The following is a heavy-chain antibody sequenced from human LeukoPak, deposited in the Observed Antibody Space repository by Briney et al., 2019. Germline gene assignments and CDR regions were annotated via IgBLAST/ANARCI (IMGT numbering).Heavy chain of an antibody. Sequence: GGSLRLSCTASGFTFSDYAMHWVRQAPGKGLEWVSLISGDGGSTYYADSVKGRFTISRDNSKNSLYLQMNSLRTEDTALYHCAKDRGWYDYWGQGTLVTVSS. J-gene: IGHJ4*02. CDR1: GFTFSDYA. CDR3: AKDRGWYDY. D-gene: IGHD6-19*01. V-gene: IGHV3-43*02. CDR2: ISGDGGST.